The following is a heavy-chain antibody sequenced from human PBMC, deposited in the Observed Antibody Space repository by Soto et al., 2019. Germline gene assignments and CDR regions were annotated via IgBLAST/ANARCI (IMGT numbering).Heavy chain of an antibody. V-gene: IGHV3-23*01. CDR3: ARPRYDSTGTPFDH. J-gene: IGHJ4*02. D-gene: IGHD3-22*01. CDR2: ISGSGIST. Sequence: GGSLRLSCAASGFTFRSYAMSWVRQAPGKGLEWVSGISGSGISTHYADSVKGRFTVSRDNSKNTLYLQMNSLRAEDTAVYNCARPRYDSTGTPFDHWGLGTLVTVSS. CDR1: GFTFRSYA.